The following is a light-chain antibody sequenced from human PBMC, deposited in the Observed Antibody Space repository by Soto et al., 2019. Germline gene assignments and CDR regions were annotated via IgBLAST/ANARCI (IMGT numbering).Light chain of an antibody. V-gene: IGLV4-69*01. CDR3: QTWVTGIWV. CDR2: LNSDGSH. Sequence: QLVLTQSPSASASLGASVKLTCTLSSGYSTYGIAWHQQQPEKGPRFLMKLNSDGSHNKGDGIPDRFSGSSSGAERYLTISSLQLEDEADYYWQTWVTGIWVFGGGTKLTVL. CDR1: SGYSTYG. J-gene: IGLJ3*02.